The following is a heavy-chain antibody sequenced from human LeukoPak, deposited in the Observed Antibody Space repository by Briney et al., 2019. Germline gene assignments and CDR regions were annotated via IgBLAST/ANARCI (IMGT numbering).Heavy chain of an antibody. D-gene: IGHD3-16*02. CDR3: AKDGGYDYVWGSYRYFPASPEGWSF. CDR2: ISGSGGST. CDR1: GFTFSTYA. Sequence: GGSLRLSCAASGFTFSTYAMSWVRQAPGKGLEWVSAISGSGGSTYYADSVKGRFAISRDNSKNTLYLQMNSLRAEDTAVYYCAKDGGYDYVWGSYRYFPASPEGWSFWGQGTLVTVSS. J-gene: IGHJ4*02. V-gene: IGHV3-23*01.